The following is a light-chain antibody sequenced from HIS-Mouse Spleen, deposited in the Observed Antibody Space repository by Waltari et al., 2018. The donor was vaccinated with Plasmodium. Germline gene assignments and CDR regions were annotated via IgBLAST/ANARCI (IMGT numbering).Light chain of an antibody. CDR3: QQYKNWSFT. J-gene: IGKJ3*01. CDR1: QSVSSN. CDR2: GAS. Sequence: EIVMTQSPATLSVSPGERAPLSCRASQSVSSNLAWYQQKPGQAPRLLIYGASTRATGIPARFSGSGSGTEFTLTISSRQSEDFAVYYCQQYKNWSFTFGPGTKVDIK. V-gene: IGKV3-15*01.